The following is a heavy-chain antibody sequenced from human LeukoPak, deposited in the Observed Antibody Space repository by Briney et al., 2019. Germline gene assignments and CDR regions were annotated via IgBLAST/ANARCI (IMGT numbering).Heavy chain of an antibody. J-gene: IGHJ5*02. CDR1: GFTFSSYS. V-gene: IGHV3-21*01. D-gene: IGHD3-22*01. Sequence: GGSLRLSCAASGFTFSSYSMNWVRQAPGKGLEWVSSISSSSSYMYYADSVKGRFTISRDNAKNSLYLQMNSLRAEDTAVYYCASRDEYYYDSSGSNWFDPWGQGTLVTVSS. CDR3: ASRDEYYYDSSGSNWFDP. CDR2: ISSSSSYM.